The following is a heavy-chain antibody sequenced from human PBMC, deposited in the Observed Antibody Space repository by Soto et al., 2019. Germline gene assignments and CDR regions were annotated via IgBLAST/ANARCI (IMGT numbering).Heavy chain of an antibody. CDR3: APNNYDGSGSVY. CDR1: GFSLNTRGVG. J-gene: IGHJ4*02. Sequence: QITLKEAGPTLVKPTQTLTLTCAFSGFSLNTRGVGVGWIRQPPGKAMECLALIYWDNDKRYSPSLKSRLTITKDTPKNHVVLMMTDMDTVDTATYYCAPNNYDGSGSVYWGQGTLVTVSS. CDR2: IYWDNDK. D-gene: IGHD3-10*01. V-gene: IGHV2-5*02.